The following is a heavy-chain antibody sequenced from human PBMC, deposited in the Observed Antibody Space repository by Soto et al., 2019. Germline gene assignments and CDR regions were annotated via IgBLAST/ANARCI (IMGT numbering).Heavy chain of an antibody. J-gene: IGHJ4*02. V-gene: IGHV4-31*11. D-gene: IGHD6-6*01. CDR3: ARDRGSSSGY. Sequence: PSETLSLTCAVSGGSISSSGYAWSWIRQHPGKGLEWIGYIYYSGSTYYNPSLKSRVTISVDTSKNQFSLKLSSVTAADTAVYYCARDRGSSSGYWGQGTLVTVSS. CDR2: IYYSGST. CDR1: GGSISSSGYA.